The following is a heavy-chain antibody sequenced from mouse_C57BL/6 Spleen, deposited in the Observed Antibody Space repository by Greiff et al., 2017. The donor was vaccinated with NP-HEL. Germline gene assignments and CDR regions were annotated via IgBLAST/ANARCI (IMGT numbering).Heavy chain of an antibody. V-gene: IGHV1-15*01. CDR3: TRKDYGSSYDFDV. Sequence: QVQLQQSGAELVRPGASVTLSCKASGYTFTDYEMHWVKQTPVHGLAWIGAIDPETGGTAYNQKFKGKAILTADKSSSTAYMELRSLTSEDSAVYYCTRKDYGSSYDFDVWGTGTTVTVSS. D-gene: IGHD1-1*01. J-gene: IGHJ1*03. CDR1: GYTFTDYE. CDR2: IDPETGGT.